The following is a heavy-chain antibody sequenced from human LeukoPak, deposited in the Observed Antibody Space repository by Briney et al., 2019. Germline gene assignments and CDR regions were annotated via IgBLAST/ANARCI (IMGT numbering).Heavy chain of an antibody. CDR1: GGSISNSRYY. CDR3: AREGTKEYYFDY. J-gene: IGHJ4*02. V-gene: IGHV4-39*07. Sequence: SETLSLTCTVSGGSISNSRYYWGWIRQPPGKGLEWIGSIYYSGSTYYNPSLKSRGTISVDTSKNQFSLKLSSVTAADTAVYYCAREGTKEYYFDYWGQGTLVTVSS. CDR2: IYYSGST. D-gene: IGHD2-2*01.